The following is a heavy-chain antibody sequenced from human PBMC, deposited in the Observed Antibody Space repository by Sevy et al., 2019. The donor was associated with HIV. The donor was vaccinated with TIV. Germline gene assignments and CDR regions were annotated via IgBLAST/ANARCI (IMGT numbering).Heavy chain of an antibody. Sequence: SETLSLTCTVSGGSISSSSYYWGWIRQPPGKGLEWIGSIYYSGSTYYNPSLKSRVTISVDTSKKQFSLKLSSVTAADTTVYYCARLAYASSGYYSLISFDYWGQGTLVTVAS. D-gene: IGHD3-22*01. J-gene: IGHJ4*02. V-gene: IGHV4-39*01. CDR2: IYYSGST. CDR1: GGSISSSSYY. CDR3: ARLAYASSGYYSLISFDY.